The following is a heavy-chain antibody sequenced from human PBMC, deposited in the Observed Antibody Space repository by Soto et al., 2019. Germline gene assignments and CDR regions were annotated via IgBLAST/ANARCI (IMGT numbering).Heavy chain of an antibody. CDR1: GGTFSSYT. CDR3: ARNVGDYGCCWFDP. V-gene: IGHV1-69*02. CDR2: IIPILGIA. D-gene: IGHD4-17*01. Sequence: QVQLVQSGAEVKKPGSSVKVSCKASGGTFSSYTISWVRQASGQGLEWMGRIIPILGIANYAQKFQGRVTSTADKSTSTAYMELSSLRSEDTAVYYCARNVGDYGCCWFDPWGQGTLVTVSS. J-gene: IGHJ5*02.